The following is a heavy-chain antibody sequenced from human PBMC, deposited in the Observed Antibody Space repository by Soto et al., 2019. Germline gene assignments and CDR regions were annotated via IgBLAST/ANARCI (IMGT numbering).Heavy chain of an antibody. CDR2: ISSSSSTI. Sequence: GGSLRLSCAASGFTFSSYSMNWVRQAPGKGLEWVSYISSSSSTIYYADSVKGRFTISRDNAKNSLYLQMNSLRAEDTAVYYCATSYGDYLFDYWGQGTLVTVSS. CDR3: ATSYGDYLFDY. J-gene: IGHJ4*02. CDR1: GFTFSSYS. V-gene: IGHV3-48*01. D-gene: IGHD4-17*01.